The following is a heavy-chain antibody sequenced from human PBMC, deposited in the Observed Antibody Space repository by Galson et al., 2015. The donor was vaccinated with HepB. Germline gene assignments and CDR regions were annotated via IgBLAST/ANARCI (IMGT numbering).Heavy chain of an antibody. CDR2: ISNNGART. CDR3: AMNWNLDP. Sequence: TLRSSCAASGLSFSSYAMTWVRRAPGKGLEWVPAISNNGARTYYADSVKGRFTISRDNSKDTQYLQMNSLRAEDTAVYYCAMNWNLDPWGQGIVVTVSS. CDR1: GLSFSSYA. D-gene: IGHD1-1*01. J-gene: IGHJ5*02. V-gene: IGHV3-23*01.